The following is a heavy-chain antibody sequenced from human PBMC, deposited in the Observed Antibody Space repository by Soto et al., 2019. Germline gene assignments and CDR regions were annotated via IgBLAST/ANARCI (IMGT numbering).Heavy chain of an antibody. J-gene: IGHJ3*02. V-gene: IGHV3-66*01. CDR1: GFTFSSNY. D-gene: IGHD3-10*01. Sequence: EVQLVASGGGLVQPGGSLRLSCAASGFTFSSNYMSWVRQAPGKGLEWVSVIYSGGSTYYADSVKGRFTITRDNSKNTRYLQMNSLRVEDTGVYYCDFCFGDHGYDGCDIWGQGTMVTVSS. CDR3: DFCFGDHGYDGCDI. CDR2: IYSGGST.